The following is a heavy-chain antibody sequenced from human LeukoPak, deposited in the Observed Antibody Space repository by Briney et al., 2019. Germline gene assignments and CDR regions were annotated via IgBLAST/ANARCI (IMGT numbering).Heavy chain of an antibody. J-gene: IGHJ1*01. CDR3: ARDFCSGGSCYWGY. D-gene: IGHD2-15*01. Sequence: GGSLRLSCAASGFTFSSYGMHWVRQAPGKGLEWVAVIWYDGSNKYYADSVKGRFTISRDNSKNTLYLQMNSLRAEDTAVYYCARDFCSGGSCYWGYWGQGTLVTVSS. V-gene: IGHV3-33*01. CDR1: GFTFSSYG. CDR2: IWYDGSNK.